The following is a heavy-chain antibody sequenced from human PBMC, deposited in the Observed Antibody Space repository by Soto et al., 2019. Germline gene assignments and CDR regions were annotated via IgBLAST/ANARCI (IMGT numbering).Heavy chain of an antibody. D-gene: IGHD6-19*01. CDR1: GFTFSGCA. Sequence: EVQLVESGGGLVQPGGSLKLSCAASGFTFSGCAMHWVRQASGKGLEWLGRIRSKPNNYATEYAASVQGRFTISRDDSKHRAYLEMNSLKTEDTAVYYCTGWAYSYGWYFGYWGQGALVTVSS. CDR3: TGWAYSYGWYFGY. V-gene: IGHV3-73*01. J-gene: IGHJ4*02. CDR2: IRSKPNNYAT.